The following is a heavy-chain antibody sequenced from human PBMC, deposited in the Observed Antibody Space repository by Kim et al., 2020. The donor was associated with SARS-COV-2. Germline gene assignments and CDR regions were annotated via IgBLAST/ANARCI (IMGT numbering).Heavy chain of an antibody. CDR2: IYYSGST. D-gene: IGHD6-19*01. CDR3: ARQDLSSGWLDY. Sequence: SETLSLTCTVSGGSISSSSYYWGWIRQPPGKGLEWIGSIYYSGSTYYNPSLKSRVTISVDTSKNQFSLKLSSVTAADTAVYYCARQDLSSGWLDYWGQGTLVTVSS. J-gene: IGHJ4*02. CDR1: GGSISSSSYY. V-gene: IGHV4-39*01.